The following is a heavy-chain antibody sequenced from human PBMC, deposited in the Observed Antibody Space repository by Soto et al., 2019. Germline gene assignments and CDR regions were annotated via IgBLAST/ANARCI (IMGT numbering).Heavy chain of an antibody. Sequence: GGSLRLSCAASGFTFSLYSVIWVRQAPGKGLEWVASITSSSSYIYYEDSLKGRFTISRDNAKNSLFLQLDSLRAEDTAVYFCVRARSTDSRPDYWGQGTLVTVSS. CDR3: VRARSTDSRPDY. CDR1: GFTFSLYS. V-gene: IGHV3-21*01. J-gene: IGHJ4*02. D-gene: IGHD3-22*01. CDR2: ITSSSSYI.